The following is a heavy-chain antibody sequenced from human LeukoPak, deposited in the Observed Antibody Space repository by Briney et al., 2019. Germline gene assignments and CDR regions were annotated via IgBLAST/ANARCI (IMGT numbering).Heavy chain of an antibody. CDR2: ISSSSSTI. CDR1: GFTFSSYS. J-gene: IGHJ4*02. D-gene: IGHD5-12*01. V-gene: IGHV3-48*01. Sequence: GGSLRLSCAASGFTFSSYSINWVRQAPGKGLEWVSYISSSSSTIYYADSVKGRFTISRDNAKNSLYLQMNSLRAEDTAVYYCARHTWQWLPFDDWGQGTQVTISS. CDR3: ARHTWQWLPFDD.